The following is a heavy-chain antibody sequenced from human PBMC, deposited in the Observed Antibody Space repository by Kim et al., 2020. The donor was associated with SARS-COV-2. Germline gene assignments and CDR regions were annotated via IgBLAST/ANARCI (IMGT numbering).Heavy chain of an antibody. CDR3: ARGSCNGGLVAVIS. Sequence: SETLSLTCAVYGGSFSGYYWSWIRQPPGKVLEWVGELNSSGSTNYNPSLKSRVTISVDKSKNQISLKLRSVTAADTAVYYCARGSCNGGLVAVISWG. V-gene: IGHV4-34*01. J-gene: IGHJ5*01. CDR2: LNSSGST. D-gene: IGHD2-15*01. CDR1: GGSFSGYY.